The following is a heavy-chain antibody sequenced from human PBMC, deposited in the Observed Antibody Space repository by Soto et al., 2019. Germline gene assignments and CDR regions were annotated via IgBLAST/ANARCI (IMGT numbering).Heavy chain of an antibody. Sequence: SETLSLTCTVSGGSISGYYWSWIRQPPGKGLEWIGYIYSSGSTNYNPSLKSRVTILVDTSKNQFSLNLSSVTAADTAVYYCARYFYGSGSFPFDYWGQGTLVTVSS. D-gene: IGHD3-10*01. CDR2: IYSSGST. CDR3: ARYFYGSGSFPFDY. V-gene: IGHV4-59*01. J-gene: IGHJ4*02. CDR1: GGSISGYY.